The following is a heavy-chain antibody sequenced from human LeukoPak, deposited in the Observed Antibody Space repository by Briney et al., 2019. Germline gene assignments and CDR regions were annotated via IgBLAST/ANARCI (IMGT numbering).Heavy chain of an antibody. Sequence: SQTLSLTCAVSGGSISSGGYYWSWIRQHPGKGLEWIGYIYYSGSTYYNPSLKSRATISVDTSKNQFSLKLSSVTAADTAVYYCASWGAGTFDYWGQGTLVTVSS. J-gene: IGHJ4*02. CDR1: GGSISSGGYY. CDR2: IYYSGST. D-gene: IGHD1-26*01. V-gene: IGHV4-31*11. CDR3: ASWGAGTFDY.